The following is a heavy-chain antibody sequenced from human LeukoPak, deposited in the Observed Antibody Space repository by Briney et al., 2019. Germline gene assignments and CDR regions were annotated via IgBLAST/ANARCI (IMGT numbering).Heavy chain of an antibody. CDR3: ARDTAMVRAFDL. CDR1: GFAFSGYN. Sequence: GGSLRLSCAASGFAFSGYNMNWVRQAPGKGLEWVSYISSSSNYIYYADSVKGRFTISRDNAKNSLYLLMNSLRAEDTAVYYCARDTAMVRAFDLWGQGTLVTVSS. J-gene: IGHJ4*02. V-gene: IGHV3-21*01. D-gene: IGHD5-18*01. CDR2: ISSSSNYI.